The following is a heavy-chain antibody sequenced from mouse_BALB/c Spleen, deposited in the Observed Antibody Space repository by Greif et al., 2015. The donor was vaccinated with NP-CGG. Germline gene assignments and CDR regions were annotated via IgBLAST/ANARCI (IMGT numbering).Heavy chain of an antibody. J-gene: IGHJ4*01. V-gene: IGHV5-17*02. CDR1: GFTFRSFG. Sequence: EVKLVESGGGLVQPGGSRKLSCAASGFTFRSFGMHWVRQAPEKGLEWVAYISSGSSTIYYADTVKGRFTISRDNPKNTLFLQMTSLRSEDTAMYYCARTTVVAYYAMDYWGRGTSVTVSS. D-gene: IGHD1-1*01. CDR2: ISSGSSTI. CDR3: ARTTVVAYYAMDY.